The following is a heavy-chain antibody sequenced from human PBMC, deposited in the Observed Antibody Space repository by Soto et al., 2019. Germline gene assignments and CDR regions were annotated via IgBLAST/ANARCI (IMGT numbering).Heavy chain of an antibody. CDR3: AGDGRVLEWPPRDLGMDA. Sequence: QVQLQESGPGLVKPSQTVSLACTVSGGSINTVDYSWSWIRQHPGKGLEWIGNTYYSGTTYYNPSLRSRAHISLDTSKNQSALKLSSVTAADTAVYYCAGDGRVLEWPPRDLGMDAWGQGITVTVSS. V-gene: IGHV4-31*03. CDR2: TYYSGTT. CDR1: GGSINTVDYS. D-gene: IGHD3-3*01. J-gene: IGHJ6*02.